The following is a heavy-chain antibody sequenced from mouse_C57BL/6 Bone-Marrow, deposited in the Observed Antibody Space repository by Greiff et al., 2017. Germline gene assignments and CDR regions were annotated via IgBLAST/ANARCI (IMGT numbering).Heavy chain of an antibody. V-gene: IGHV1-18*01. D-gene: IGHD1-1*01. J-gene: IGHJ1*03. CDR1: GYTFTDYN. CDR2: INPNNGGT. CDR3: ARAYSFDV. Sequence: VQLKQSGPELVKPGASVKIPCKASGYTFTDYNMDWVKQSHGKSLEWIGDINPNNGGTIYNQKFKGKATLTVDKSSSTAYMELRSLTSEDTAVYYCARAYSFDVWGTGTTVTVSS.